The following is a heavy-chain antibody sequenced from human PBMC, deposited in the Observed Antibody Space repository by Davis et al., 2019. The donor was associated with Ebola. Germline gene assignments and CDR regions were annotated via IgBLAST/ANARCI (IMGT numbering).Heavy chain of an antibody. Sequence: GESLKISCAASGFTFSSYAMTWVRQAPGKGLEWVSGISGSGGSTYYADSVKGRFTISRDNSKNTLYLQMNSLRAEDTAVYYCAKMSVLFMDVWGKGTTVTVSS. V-gene: IGHV3-23*01. J-gene: IGHJ6*04. CDR3: AKMSVLFMDV. CDR2: ISGSGGST. CDR1: GFTFSSYA.